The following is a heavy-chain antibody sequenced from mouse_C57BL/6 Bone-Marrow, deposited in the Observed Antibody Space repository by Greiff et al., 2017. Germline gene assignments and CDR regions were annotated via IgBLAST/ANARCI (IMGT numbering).Heavy chain of an antibody. CDR3: ARIRTVVARYYFDY. D-gene: IGHD1-1*01. V-gene: IGHV8-8*01. Sequence: QVTLKECGPGILQPSQTLSLTCSFSGFSLSTFGMGVGWIRQPSGKGLEWLAHIWWDDDKYYNPALKSRLPISKDTSKNQVFLRIANVDTADTATYYCARIRTVVARYYFDYWGQGTTLTVSS. CDR2: IWWDDDK. CDR1: GFSLSTFGMG. J-gene: IGHJ2*01.